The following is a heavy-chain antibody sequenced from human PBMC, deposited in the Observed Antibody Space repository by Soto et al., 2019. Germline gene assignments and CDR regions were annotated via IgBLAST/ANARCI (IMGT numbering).Heavy chain of an antibody. CDR1: GFTFSTHA. Sequence: QVQLVESGGGVVQPGRSLRLSCAASGFTFSTHAMHWVRQAPGKGLECVAIVSFDGSNKYYADSVNGRFTISRDNSKNTLYLQMSGLTPEDTAVYYGARDQTGITTTGGGRIDHWGQGTLVTVSS. V-gene: IGHV3-30-3*01. J-gene: IGHJ4*02. CDR2: VSFDGSNK. D-gene: IGHD1-20*01. CDR3: ARDQTGITTTGGGRIDH.